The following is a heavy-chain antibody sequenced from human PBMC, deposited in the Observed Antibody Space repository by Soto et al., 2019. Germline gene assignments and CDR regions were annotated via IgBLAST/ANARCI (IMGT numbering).Heavy chain of an antibody. CDR2: IVVGSGNT. CDR3: ARAFSGSFTPYYYGMDV. D-gene: IGHD1-26*01. J-gene: IGHJ6*02. CDR1: GFIFTSSA. V-gene: IGHV1-58*01. Sequence: SVKVSCKASGFIFTSSAVQWVRQARGQRLEWIGWIVVGSGNTNYAQKFQERVTITRDMSTSTAYMELSSLRSEDTAVYYCARAFSGSFTPYYYGMDVWGQGTTVTVSS.